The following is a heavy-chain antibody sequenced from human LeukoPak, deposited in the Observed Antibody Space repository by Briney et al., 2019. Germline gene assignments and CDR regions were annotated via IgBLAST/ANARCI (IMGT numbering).Heavy chain of an antibody. Sequence: ASVKVSCKASGYTFTGYYMHWVRQAPGQGLEWMGRINPNSGGTNYAQKFQGRVTMTRGTSISTAYMELSRLRSDDTAVYYCARGPYSYYDFWSGYYFDYWGQGTLVTVSS. J-gene: IGHJ4*02. V-gene: IGHV1-2*06. CDR3: ARGPYSYYDFWSGYYFDY. CDR2: INPNSGGT. CDR1: GYTFTGYY. D-gene: IGHD3-3*01.